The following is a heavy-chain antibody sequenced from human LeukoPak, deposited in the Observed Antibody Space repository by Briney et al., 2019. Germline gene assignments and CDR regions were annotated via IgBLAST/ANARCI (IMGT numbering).Heavy chain of an antibody. CDR1: GGSISNYY. CDR2: IYYSGST. Sequence: PSETLSLTCTVSGGSISNYYLSWNRQPPGKRLEWIGYIYYSGSTNYNPSLRSRVTISVDTSKNQFSLKVSSVTAADTAVYFCARSSSGWNVWGKGTTVTVSS. J-gene: IGHJ6*04. V-gene: IGHV4-59*01. D-gene: IGHD6-19*01. CDR3: ARSSSGWNV.